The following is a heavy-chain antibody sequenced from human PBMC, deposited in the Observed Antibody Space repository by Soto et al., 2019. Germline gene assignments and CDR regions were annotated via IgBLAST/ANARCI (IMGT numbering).Heavy chain of an antibody. CDR2: ISAYNGNT. Sequence: GPSVKVSCKASGYTFTSYGISWVRQAPGQGLEWMGWISAYNGNTNYAQKLQGRVTMTTDTSTSTAYMELRSLRSDDTAVYYCARDSRRSTSYYYDSSGYYPGDYWGQGTLVTVSS. V-gene: IGHV1-18*04. CDR3: ARDSRRSTSYYYDSSGYYPGDY. J-gene: IGHJ4*02. CDR1: GYTFTSYG. D-gene: IGHD3-22*01.